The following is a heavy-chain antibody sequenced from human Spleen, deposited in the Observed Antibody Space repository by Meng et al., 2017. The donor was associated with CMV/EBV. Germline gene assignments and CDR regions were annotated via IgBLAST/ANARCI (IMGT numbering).Heavy chain of an antibody. CDR3: ARSARFLRYFDY. Sequence: ASVKVSCKASGDTFSTYAISWVRQAPGQGLEWMGWISAYNGNTNYAQKLQGRVTMTTDTSTSTAYMELRSLRSDDTAVYYCARSARFLRYFDYWGQGTLVTVSS. CDR1: GDTFSTYA. CDR2: ISAYNGNT. J-gene: IGHJ4*02. D-gene: IGHD3-3*01. V-gene: IGHV1-18*01.